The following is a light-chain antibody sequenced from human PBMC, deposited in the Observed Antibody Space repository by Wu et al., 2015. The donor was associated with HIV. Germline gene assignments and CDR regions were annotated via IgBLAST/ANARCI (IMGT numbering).Light chain of an antibody. Sequence: ELVLTQSPGTLSLSPGGRATLSCRASQTVNSNFLSWYQHKLGQAPRLLIFDASSRATGIPDRFSGSGSGTEFSLTISRLEPEDFAVYYCQQYGTSPITFGQGTRLENK. CDR3: QQYGTSPIT. CDR1: QTVNSNF. CDR2: DAS. J-gene: IGKJ5*01. V-gene: IGKV3-20*01.